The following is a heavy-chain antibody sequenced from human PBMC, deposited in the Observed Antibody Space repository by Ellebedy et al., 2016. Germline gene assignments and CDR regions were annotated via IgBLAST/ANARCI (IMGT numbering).Heavy chain of an antibody. J-gene: IGHJ6*02. CDR1: GGSISSYY. Sequence: SETLSLTCTVSGGSISSYYWSWIRQPPGKGLEWIGEINHSGSTNYNPSLKSRVTISVDTSKNQFSLKLSSVTAADTAVYYCARVGSGWTYYYYYYGMDVWGQGTTVTVSS. CDR3: ARVGSGWTYYYYYYGMDV. V-gene: IGHV4-59*13. CDR2: INHSGST. D-gene: IGHD6-19*01.